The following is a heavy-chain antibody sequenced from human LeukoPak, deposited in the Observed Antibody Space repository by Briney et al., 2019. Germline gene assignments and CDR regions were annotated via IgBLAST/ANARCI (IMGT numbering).Heavy chain of an antibody. CDR1: GFTFSDYF. V-gene: IGHV3-11*01. J-gene: IGHJ4*02. D-gene: IGHD3-22*01. Sequence: GGSLRLSCAASGFTFSDYFMTWIRQAPGKGLEWVSYISGSGSNKYYADSVKGRFTISRDNAKNSLYLQMNSLRAEDTALYYCASLNLYDSSGYFRYWGQGTLVTVSS. CDR3: ASLNLYDSSGYFRY. CDR2: ISGSGSNK.